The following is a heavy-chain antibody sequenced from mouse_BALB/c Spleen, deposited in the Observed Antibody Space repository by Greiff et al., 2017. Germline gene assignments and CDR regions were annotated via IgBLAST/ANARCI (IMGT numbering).Heavy chain of an antibody. CDR2: ISTYYGDA. J-gene: IGHJ3*01. Sequence: QVQLQQSGAELVRPGVSVKISCKGSGYTFTDYAMHWVKQSHAKSLEWIGVISTYYGDASYNQKFKGKATMTVDKSSSTAYMELARLTSEDSAIYYCARGYDGSGFAYWGQGTLVTVSA. CDR1: GYTFTDYA. CDR3: ARGYDGSGFAY. D-gene: IGHD2-14*01. V-gene: IGHV1S137*01.